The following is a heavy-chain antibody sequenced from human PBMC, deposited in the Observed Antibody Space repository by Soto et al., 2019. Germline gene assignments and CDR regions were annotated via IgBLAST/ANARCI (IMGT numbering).Heavy chain of an antibody. V-gene: IGHV3-23*01. Sequence: EVQLLESGGGLVQPGGSLRLSCAASGFTLSRYAMTWVRQGPGKGLEWVSTIRGSDAGTYHADSVRGRFTISRDNSKNTLYLQMNSLRAEDTAVYYCAKLLLTYTSDWSDYWGQGTLVTVSS. J-gene: IGHJ4*02. CDR1: GFTLSRYA. CDR3: AKLLLTYTSDWSDY. CDR2: IRGSDAGT. D-gene: IGHD6-19*01.